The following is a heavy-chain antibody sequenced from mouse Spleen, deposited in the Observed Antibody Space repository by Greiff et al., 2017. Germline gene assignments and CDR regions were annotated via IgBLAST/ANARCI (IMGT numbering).Heavy chain of an antibody. V-gene: IGHV1-64*01. J-gene: IGHJ4*01. CDR2: IHPNSGST. Sequence: QVQLQQPGAELVKPGASVKLSCKASGYTFTSYWMHWVKQRPGQGLEWIGMIHPNSGSTNYNEKFKSKATLTVDKSSSTAYMQLSSLTSEDSAVYYCAVFITTVVDAMDYWGQGTSVTVSS. CDR3: AVFITTVVDAMDY. CDR1: GYTFTSYW. D-gene: IGHD1-1*01.